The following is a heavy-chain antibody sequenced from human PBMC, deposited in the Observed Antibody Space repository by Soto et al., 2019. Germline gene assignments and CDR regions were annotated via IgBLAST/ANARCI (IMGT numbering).Heavy chain of an antibody. CDR3: ARRGTAWNKYYYYYGMDV. Sequence: SETLSLTCTVSGGSISSYYWSWIRQPPGKGLEWIGYIYYSGSTNYNPSLKSRVTISVDTSKNQFSLKLSSVTAADTAVYYCARRGTAWNKYYYYYGMDVWGQGTTVTVSS. CDR1: GGSISSYY. J-gene: IGHJ6*02. D-gene: IGHD1-1*01. CDR2: IYYSGST. V-gene: IGHV4-59*01.